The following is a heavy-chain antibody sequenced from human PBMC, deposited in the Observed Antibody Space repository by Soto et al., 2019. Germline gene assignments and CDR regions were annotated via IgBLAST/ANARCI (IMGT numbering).Heavy chain of an antibody. Sequence: QVQLVQSGAEVKKPGASVKVSCKASGYTFTSYGISWVRQAPGQGLEWMGWISAYNGNTNYAQKLQGRVTMTTDTSTSTAYMELRSLRSDDTAVYYCARERNEHWWFGSGGWFDPWGQGTLVTVSS. D-gene: IGHD2-8*02. CDR3: ARERNEHWWFGSGGWFDP. J-gene: IGHJ5*02. CDR1: GYTFTSYG. V-gene: IGHV1-18*01. CDR2: ISAYNGNT.